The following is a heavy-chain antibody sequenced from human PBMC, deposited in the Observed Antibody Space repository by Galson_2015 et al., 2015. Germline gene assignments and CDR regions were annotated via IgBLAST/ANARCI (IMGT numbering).Heavy chain of an antibody. V-gene: IGHV5-51*01. J-gene: IGHJ4*02. CDR1: GYSFNTYW. CDR2: IYPGASDT. CDR3: ARRVRACSGGTCYYFDY. D-gene: IGHD2-15*01. Sequence: QSGAEVTKPGEPLKISCPGSGYSFNTYWVAWVRQMPGKGLEGMGVIYPGASDTSYGPSFQGQVTISADKSISTAYLQWSGLKASDTAMYYCARRVRACSGGTCYYFDYWGQGTLVTVSS.